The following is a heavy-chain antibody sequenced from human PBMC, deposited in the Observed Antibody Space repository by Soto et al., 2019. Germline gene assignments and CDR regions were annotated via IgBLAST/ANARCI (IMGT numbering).Heavy chain of an antibody. CDR3: ASDPPLDYYDCSGYGGHDAFDI. Sequence: QVQLVQSGAEVKKPGSSVKVSCKASGGTFSSYAISWVRQAPGQGLEWMGGIIPNFGTAIYAQKFQGRVTITADQSTSTAYRALTSLTSEDTAMYYRASDPPLDYYDCSGYGGHDAFDIWGQGTMVSVSS. V-gene: IGHV1-69*01. CDR1: GGTFSSYA. J-gene: IGHJ3*02. D-gene: IGHD3-22*01. CDR2: IIPNFGTA.